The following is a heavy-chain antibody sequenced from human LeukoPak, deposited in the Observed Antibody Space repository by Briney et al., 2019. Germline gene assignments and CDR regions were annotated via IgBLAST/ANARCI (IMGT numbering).Heavy chain of an antibody. CDR1: GYSFTSYW. V-gene: IGHV5-51*01. J-gene: IGHJ4*02. CDR2: IYPGDSDT. Sequence: GESLKFSSKGFGYSFTSYWIGWVGQMPGQGLEWIGIIYPGDSDTRYTPSFQGQVTISADKSISTAYLQWSSLKASDTAMYYCARAPGVTTYYFNYWGQGTLVTVSS. CDR3: ARAPGVTTYYFNY. D-gene: IGHD3-10*01.